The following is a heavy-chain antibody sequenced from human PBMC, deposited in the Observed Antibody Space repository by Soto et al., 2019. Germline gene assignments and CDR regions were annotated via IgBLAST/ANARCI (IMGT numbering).Heavy chain of an antibody. D-gene: IGHD2-15*01. CDR3: VYIAEPIRGGYYFVY. Sequence: GSGPTLVNPTQTLTLTCSFSGFSLSTTGVGVGWLRQPPGKALEWLALVYWDDDKRYSPSLKTSLTITKDTSKNQVVLAMTNMDPVDTATYYCVYIAEPIRGGYYFVYWGQGTLVTVSS. CDR2: VYWDDDK. CDR1: GFSLSTTGVG. J-gene: IGHJ4*02. V-gene: IGHV2-5*02.